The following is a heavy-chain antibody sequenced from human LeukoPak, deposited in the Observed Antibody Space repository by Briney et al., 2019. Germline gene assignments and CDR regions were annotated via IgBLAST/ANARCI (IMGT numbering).Heavy chain of an antibody. Sequence: QPGGSLRPSCAASGFTFSSYWMTWVRQAPGKGLEWVANIKEDRSEKYYVDSVKGRFTISRDSSRNTLYLQMNSLRAEDTAVYYCARGSSGWYFDYWGQGTLVTVSS. D-gene: IGHD6-19*01. CDR3: ARGSSGWYFDY. V-gene: IGHV3-7*05. CDR2: IKEDRSEK. CDR1: GFTFSSYW. J-gene: IGHJ4*02.